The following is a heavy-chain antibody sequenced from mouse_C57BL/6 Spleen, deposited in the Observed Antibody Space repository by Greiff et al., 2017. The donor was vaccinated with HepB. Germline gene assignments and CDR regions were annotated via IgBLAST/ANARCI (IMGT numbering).Heavy chain of an antibody. CDR3: TREGNYGDYYAMDY. D-gene: IGHD2-1*01. CDR1: GYTFTDYE. V-gene: IGHV1-15*01. CDR2: IDPETGGT. Sequence: VQLQQSGAELVRPGASVTLSCKASGYTFTDYEMHWVKQTPVHGLEWIGAIDPETGGTAYNQKFKGKAILTADKSSSTAYMELRSLTSEDSAVYYCTREGNYGDYYAMDYWGQGTSVTVSS. J-gene: IGHJ4*01.